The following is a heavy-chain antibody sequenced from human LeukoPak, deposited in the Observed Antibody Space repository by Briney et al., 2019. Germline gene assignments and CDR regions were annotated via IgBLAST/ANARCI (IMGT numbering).Heavy chain of an antibody. D-gene: IGHD2-8*02. J-gene: IGHJ4*02. CDR1: GGSISGYY. CDR2: IYYSGSN. Sequence: SETLSLTCTVAGGSISGYYWSWVRQSPEKGLEWIGYIYYSGSNNYNPSLKSRVTISVDTSKNQFSLKLNSVTAADTAVYYCAIGGTYWSPEYWGQGTLVTVSS. V-gene: IGHV4-59*01. CDR3: AIGGTYWSPEY.